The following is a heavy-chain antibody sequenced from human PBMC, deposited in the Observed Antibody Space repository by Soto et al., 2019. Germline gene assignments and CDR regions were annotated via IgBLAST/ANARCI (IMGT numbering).Heavy chain of an antibody. CDR2: ISGSGGST. Sequence: GGSLRLSCAASRFTFSSYAMSWVRQAPGKGLEWVSAISGSGGSTYYADSVKGRFTISRDNSKNTLYLQMNSLRAEDTAVYYCAKDRQWRTELDYWGQGTLVTVSS. CDR1: RFTFSSYA. V-gene: IGHV3-23*01. CDR3: AKDRQWRTELDY. D-gene: IGHD6-19*01. J-gene: IGHJ4*02.